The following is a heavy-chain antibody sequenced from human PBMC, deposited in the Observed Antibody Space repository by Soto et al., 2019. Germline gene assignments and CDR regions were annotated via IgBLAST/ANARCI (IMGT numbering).Heavy chain of an antibody. CDR2: ISESGSRT. D-gene: IGHD3-22*01. Sequence: GGSLRLSCAASGFAFSGYAMTWVRQAPGKGLEWVSSISESGSRTFYADSVEGRFTVSRENSKNTLYLQMNSLRAEDTAVYYCVKHMVVVLITTVGYFDYWGQGTLVTVSS. CDR1: GFAFSGYA. V-gene: IGHV3-23*01. J-gene: IGHJ4*02. CDR3: VKHMVVVLITTVGYFDY.